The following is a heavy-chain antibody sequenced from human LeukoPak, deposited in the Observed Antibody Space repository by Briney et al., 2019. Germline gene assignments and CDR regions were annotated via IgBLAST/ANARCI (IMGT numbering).Heavy chain of an antibody. CDR3: AEDQYGSGWYFDY. CDR1: ELMFSSYA. Sequence: GGSLRLSCAASELMFSSYAMSWVRQAPGKGLEWVSGISDDSGSTYYADSVRGRFTISRDDSKNTLYLQVNSLRVEDTAIYYCAEDQYGSGWYFDYWGQGTLVTVSS. J-gene: IGHJ4*02. D-gene: IGHD6-19*01. CDR2: ISDDSGST. V-gene: IGHV3-23*01.